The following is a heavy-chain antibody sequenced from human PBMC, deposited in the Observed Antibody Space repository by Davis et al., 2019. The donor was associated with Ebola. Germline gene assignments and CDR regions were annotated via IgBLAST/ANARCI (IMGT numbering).Heavy chain of an antibody. D-gene: IGHD4-17*01. CDR3: AGAVTLTTPWY. CDR1: GSSISSGFY. J-gene: IGHJ4*02. CDR2: VYQSGDT. V-gene: IGHV4-38-2*01. Sequence: PSETLSPTCAVPGSSISSGFYWGWIRPPPGKGLEWIGSVYQSGDTHYNPSFKSRVTISADTSKNMFSLRLTSVTAADTAVYSCAGAVTLTTPWYWGQGTQVTVSS.